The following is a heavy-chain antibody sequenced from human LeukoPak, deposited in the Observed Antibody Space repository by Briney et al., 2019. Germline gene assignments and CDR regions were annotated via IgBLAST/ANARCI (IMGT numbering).Heavy chain of an antibody. CDR1: GGSISSSNW. Sequence: SGTLSLICAVSGGSISSSNWWSWVRQPPGKGLEWIGEIYHSGSTNYNPSLKSRVTISVDKSKNQFSLKLSSVTAADTAVYYCARQDYGGNSGAFDIWGQGTMVTVSS. CDR3: ARQDYGGNSGAFDI. CDR2: IYHSGST. V-gene: IGHV4-4*02. D-gene: IGHD4-23*01. J-gene: IGHJ3*02.